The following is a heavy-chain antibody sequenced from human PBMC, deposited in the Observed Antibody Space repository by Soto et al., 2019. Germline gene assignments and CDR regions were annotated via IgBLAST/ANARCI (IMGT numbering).Heavy chain of an antibody. Sequence: SETLSLTCTVSGGSISSYYWSWIRQPPGKGLEWVGYIYYSGSTNYNPSLKSRFTISVDTSKNQFSLRVCSVTAADTAEYYCARLSIRHGDYPFDYWGQGTLVTVSS. CDR1: GGSISSYY. J-gene: IGHJ4*02. CDR3: ARLSIRHGDYPFDY. V-gene: IGHV4-59*01. D-gene: IGHD4-17*01. CDR2: IYYSGST.